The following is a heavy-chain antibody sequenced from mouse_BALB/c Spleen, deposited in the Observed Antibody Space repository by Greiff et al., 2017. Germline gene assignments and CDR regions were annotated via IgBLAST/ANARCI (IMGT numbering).Heavy chain of an antibody. D-gene: IGHD1-1*01. CDR1: GYSITSGYY. J-gene: IGHJ1*01. Sequence: EVQLQESGPGLVKPSQSLSLTCSVTGYSITSGYYWNWIRQFPGNKLEWMGYISYDGSNNYNPSLKNRISITRDTSKNQFFLKLNSVTTEDTATYDCARDRDYGYWYLDVWGAGTTVTVSS. CDR3: ARDRDYGYWYLDV. V-gene: IGHV3-6*02. CDR2: ISYDGSN.